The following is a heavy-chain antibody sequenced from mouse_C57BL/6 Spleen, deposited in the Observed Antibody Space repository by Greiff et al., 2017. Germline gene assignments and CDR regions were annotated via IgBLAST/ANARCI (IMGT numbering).Heavy chain of an antibody. CDR2: IRNKANNHAT. D-gene: IGHD2-5*01. CDR1: GFTFSDAW. CDR3: TRPHACYSNSWFAY. J-gene: IGHJ3*01. V-gene: IGHV6-6*01. Sequence: EVKLEESGGGLVQPGGSMKLSCAASGFTFSDAWMDWVRQSPEKGLEWVAEIRNKANNHATYYAESVKGRFTISRDDSKSSVYLQMNSLRAEDTGIYYCTRPHACYSNSWFAYWGQGTLVTVSA.